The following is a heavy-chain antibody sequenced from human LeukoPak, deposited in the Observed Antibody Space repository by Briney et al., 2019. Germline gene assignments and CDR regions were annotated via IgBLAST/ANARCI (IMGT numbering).Heavy chain of an antibody. J-gene: IGHJ4*02. CDR2: IRGSGGST. CDR3: VKGSSSSRPYYFDY. CDR1: GFTFSSYA. V-gene: IGHV3-23*01. Sequence: PGGSLRLSCAASGFTFSSYAMSWVRQAPGKGLEWVSAIRGSGGSTYYADSVKGRFTISRDNSKNTLYLQMNSLRAEDTAVYYCVKGSSSSRPYYFDYWGQGTLVTVSS. D-gene: IGHD6-6*01.